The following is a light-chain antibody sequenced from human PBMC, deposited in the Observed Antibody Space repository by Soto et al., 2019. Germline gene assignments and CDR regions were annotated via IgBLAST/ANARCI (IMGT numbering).Light chain of an antibody. CDR3: QVRTNWSIA. J-gene: IGKJ5*01. CDR1: QSVSSY. Sequence: EFVLTQSPATLSLSPGERATLSCRASQSVSSYLAWYQQKPGQAPRLLIYDASNRATGIPARFSGTGSGTDFTFTINNLEPEDFAVYYCQVRTNWSIAFGRGTRLEIK. CDR2: DAS. V-gene: IGKV3-11*01.